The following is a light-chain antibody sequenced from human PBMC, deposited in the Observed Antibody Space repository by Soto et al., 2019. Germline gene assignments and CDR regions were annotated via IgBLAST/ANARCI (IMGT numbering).Light chain of an antibody. CDR2: DVS. CDR1: SSDVGGYNY. V-gene: IGLV2-14*01. Sequence: QSVLTQPASVSGSPGQSITISCTGTSSDVGGYNYVSWYQQHPGKAPKLMIYDVSNRPSGVSNRFSGSKSGNTASLTISGFQAEDEADYYCSSYTSSSRVVFGGGTKLTVL. J-gene: IGLJ2*01. CDR3: SSYTSSSRVV.